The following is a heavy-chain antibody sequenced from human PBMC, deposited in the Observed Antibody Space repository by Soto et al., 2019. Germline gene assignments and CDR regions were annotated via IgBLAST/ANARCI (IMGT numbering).Heavy chain of an antibody. CDR3: ARGGVLTWFDP. CDR1: GGSISYYY. V-gene: IGHV4-59*01. CDR2: IYDSGNT. J-gene: IGHJ5*02. D-gene: IGHD1-1*01. Sequence: PSETLSLTCTVSGGSISYYYWSWIRQPPGKGLEWIGYIYDSGNTNYNPSLKSRVTISVDTSKNQFSLKLNSVTAADTAVYYCARGGVLTWFDPSGQGTPVTVSS.